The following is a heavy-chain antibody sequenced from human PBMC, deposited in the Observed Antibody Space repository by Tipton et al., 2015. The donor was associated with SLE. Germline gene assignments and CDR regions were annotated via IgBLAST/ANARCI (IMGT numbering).Heavy chain of an antibody. CDR3: ARVRAAAALFDY. V-gene: IGHV4-39*07. Sequence: TLSLTCTVSGGSISSYYWGWIRQPPGKGLEWIGSIYYSGSTYYNPSLKSRVTISVDTSKNQFSLKLSSVTAADTAVYYCARVRAAAALFDYWGQGTLVTVSS. CDR2: IYYSGST. D-gene: IGHD6-13*01. CDR1: GGSISSYY. J-gene: IGHJ4*02.